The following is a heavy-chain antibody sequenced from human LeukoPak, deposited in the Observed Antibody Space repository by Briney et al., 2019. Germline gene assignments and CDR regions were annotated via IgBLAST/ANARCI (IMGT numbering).Heavy chain of an antibody. CDR3: ARGDLDAFDI. CDR1: GGSFSGFY. V-gene: IGHV4-34*01. Sequence: PSETLSLTCAVNGGSFSGFYWSWIRQSPGKGLEWIGDANQSGSTNFNPSLNSRVTISIATSKNQFSLKLSSVTAADSAVYYCARGDLDAFDIWGQGTMVTVSS. CDR2: ANQSGST. J-gene: IGHJ3*02.